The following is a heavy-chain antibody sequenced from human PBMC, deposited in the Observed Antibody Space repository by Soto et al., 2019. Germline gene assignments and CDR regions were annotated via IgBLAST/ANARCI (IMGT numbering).Heavy chain of an antibody. D-gene: IGHD4-17*01. CDR2: INHSGST. J-gene: IGHJ4*02. CDR1: GGSFSGYY. V-gene: IGHV4-34*01. CDR3: AREAENYGDYGIDY. Sequence: QVQLQQWGAGLLKPSETLSLTCAVYGGSFSGYYWSWIRQPPGKGLEWIGEINHSGSTNYNPSLKSRVTISVDTSKSQFSLKLSSVTAAATAVYYCAREAENYGDYGIDYWGQGTLVTVSS.